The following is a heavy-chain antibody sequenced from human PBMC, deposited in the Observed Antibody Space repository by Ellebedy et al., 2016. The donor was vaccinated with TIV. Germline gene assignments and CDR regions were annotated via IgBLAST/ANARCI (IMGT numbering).Heavy chain of an antibody. V-gene: IGHV5-51*01. Sequence: GESLKISCKGSGYNFISYWISWVRQMPGKGLEWMGIIYPGDSDTRYSPSFQGQVTISADKSISTAYLQWSSLKASDTATYYCARNSCSSTSCYLDYWGQGTLVTVSS. CDR1: GYNFISYW. CDR3: ARNSCSSTSCYLDY. J-gene: IGHJ4*02. CDR2: IYPGDSDT. D-gene: IGHD2-2*01.